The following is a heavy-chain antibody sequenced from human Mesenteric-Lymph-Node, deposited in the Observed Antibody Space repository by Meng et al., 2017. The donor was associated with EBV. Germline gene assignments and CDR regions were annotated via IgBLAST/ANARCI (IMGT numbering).Heavy chain of an antibody. V-gene: IGHV3-30*03. CDR2: MSSDGSNE. J-gene: IGHJ5*02. Sequence: QVQRGESGGGVVQAGMSLRLSCAASGFPFSTFGMNWVRQAPGWGLEWVPLMSSDGSNEYYADSVKGRFTISRDNSRNTLYLQMNSLRVQDTAVYYCPHLRFDPWGQGTLVTVSS. D-gene: IGHD3-3*01. CDR3: PHLRFDP. CDR1: GFPFSTFG.